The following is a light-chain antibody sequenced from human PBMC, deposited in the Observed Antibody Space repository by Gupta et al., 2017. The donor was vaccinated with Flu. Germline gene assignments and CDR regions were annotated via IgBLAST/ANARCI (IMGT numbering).Light chain of an antibody. CDR1: SSDVGGYNY. J-gene: IGLJ1*01. CDR3: SSYTSSSTYV. V-gene: IGLV2-14*01. CDR2: EVS. Sequence: QSPLTKPASVSGSPGQSITISCTGPSSDVGGYNYVSWYQQHPGKAPKLMIYEVSNRPSGVSNRFSGSKSGNTASLTISGLQAEDEADYYCSSYTSSSTYVFGTGTKVTVL.